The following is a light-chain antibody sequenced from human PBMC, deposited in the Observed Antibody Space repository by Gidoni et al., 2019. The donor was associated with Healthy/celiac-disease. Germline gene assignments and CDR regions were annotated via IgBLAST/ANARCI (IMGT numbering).Light chain of an antibody. J-gene: IGKJ5*01. CDR1: QSGSSSY. V-gene: IGKV3-20*01. CDR3: QQYGSSPPQIT. CDR2: GAS. Sequence: EIVLTQSPGTLSLSPGERATLSCRASQSGSSSYLAWYQQKPGQAPRLLIYGASSRATGIPDRFSGSGSGTDFTLTISRLEPEDFAGYYCQQYGSSPPQITFGQGTRLEIK.